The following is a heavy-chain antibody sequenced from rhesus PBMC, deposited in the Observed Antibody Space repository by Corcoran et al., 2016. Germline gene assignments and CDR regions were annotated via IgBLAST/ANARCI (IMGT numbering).Heavy chain of an antibody. J-gene: IGHJ4*01. Sequence: QLQLQESGPGLVKPSEPLSLTCAVSGGSISGYWWSWIRQPPGKGLEWNGRIDSSGSTDYNPCLNSRVTISRDTSKNQCSLKLRSVTAADTAVYYCARRGGTRYFDYWGQGVLVTVSS. CDR2: IDSSGST. D-gene: IGHD3-9*01. V-gene: IGHV4-160*01. CDR3: ARRGGTRYFDY. CDR1: GGSISGYW.